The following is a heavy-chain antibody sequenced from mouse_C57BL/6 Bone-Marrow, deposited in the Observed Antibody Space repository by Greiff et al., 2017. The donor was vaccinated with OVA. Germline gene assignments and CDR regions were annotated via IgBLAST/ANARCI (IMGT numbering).Heavy chain of an antibody. D-gene: IGHD1-1*01. Sequence: QVQLKQSGAELVKPGASVKISCKASGYAFSSYWMNWVKQRPGKGLEWIGQLYPGDGDTNYNGKFKGKATLTADKSSSTAYMQLSSLTSEDSAVYFCASGGYGSPWFAYWGQGTLVTVSA. CDR2: LYPGDGDT. CDR1: GYAFSSYW. J-gene: IGHJ3*01. CDR3: ASGGYGSPWFAY. V-gene: IGHV1-80*01.